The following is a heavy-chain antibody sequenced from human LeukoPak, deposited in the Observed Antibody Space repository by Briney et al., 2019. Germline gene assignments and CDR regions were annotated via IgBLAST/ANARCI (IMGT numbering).Heavy chain of an antibody. CDR1: GGSISSGSYY. Sequence: SETLSLTCTVSGGSISSGSYYWSWIRQPAGKGLEWIGRIYTSGSTNYNPSLKSRVTISVDTSKNQFSLKLSSVTAADTAVYYCAKTPSSFDYWGQGTLVTVSS. CDR3: AKTPSSFDY. V-gene: IGHV4-61*02. CDR2: IYTSGST. J-gene: IGHJ4*02. D-gene: IGHD6-6*01.